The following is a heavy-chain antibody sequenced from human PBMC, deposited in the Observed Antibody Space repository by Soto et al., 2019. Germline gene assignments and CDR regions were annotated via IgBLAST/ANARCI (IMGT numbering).Heavy chain of an antibody. J-gene: IGHJ4*02. CDR2: IYYSGST. V-gene: IGHV4-30-4*01. CDR3: AREVGGRSYGFSSYGY. Sequence: SETLSLTCTVSGGSISSGDYYWIWIRQPPGKGLEWIGYIYYSGSTYYNPSLKSRVTISVDTSKNQFSLKLSSVTAADTAVYYCAREVGGRSYGFSSYGYWGQGTLVTVSS. CDR1: GGSISSGDYY. D-gene: IGHD5-18*01.